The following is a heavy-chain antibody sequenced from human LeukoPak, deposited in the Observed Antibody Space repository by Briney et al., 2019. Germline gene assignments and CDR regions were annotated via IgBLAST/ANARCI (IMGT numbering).Heavy chain of an antibody. J-gene: IGHJ4*02. CDR2: ISASDGRT. CDR3: AKGQQDYYGSGRRDY. V-gene: IGHV3-23*01. D-gene: IGHD3-10*01. Sequence: AGSLSLSCAASGFTFSSYAMSWVRQAPGKGLEWVSGISASDGRTHYADSVKGRFTISRDNSKNTLYLQMNSLRAEDTAVYYCAKGQQDYYGSGRRDYWGQGTLVTVSS. CDR1: GFTFSSYA.